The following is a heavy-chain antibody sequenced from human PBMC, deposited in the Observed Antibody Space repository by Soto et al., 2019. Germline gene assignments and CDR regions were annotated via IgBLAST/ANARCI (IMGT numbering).Heavy chain of an antibody. V-gene: IGHV3-33*01. D-gene: IGHD6-6*01. CDR1: GFTFSSYG. CDR3: ARDRRWQLVLTGFDY. CDR2: IWYDGSNK. Sequence: QVQLVESGGGVVQPGRSLRLSCAASGFTFSSYGMHWVRQAPGKGLEWVAVIWYDGSNKYYADSVKGRFTISRDNSKNTLYLQMNSLRAEDTAVYYCARDRRWQLVLTGFDYWGQGTLVTVSS. J-gene: IGHJ4*02.